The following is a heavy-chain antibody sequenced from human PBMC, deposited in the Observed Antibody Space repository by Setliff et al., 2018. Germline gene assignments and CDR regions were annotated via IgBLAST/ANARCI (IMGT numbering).Heavy chain of an antibody. CDR1: GDTFSTYA. V-gene: IGHV1-18*01. CDR3: ARGQTLRHFDWPTAFDY. Sequence: ASVKVSCKASGDTFSTYALSWVRQAPGQGPEWMGWISAYSGETNYAQIFQGRVTMTTDTPTSTAYMELRSLTSDDTAVYYCARGQTLRHFDWPTAFDYWGLGTLVTGSS. D-gene: IGHD3-9*01. J-gene: IGHJ4*02. CDR2: ISAYSGET.